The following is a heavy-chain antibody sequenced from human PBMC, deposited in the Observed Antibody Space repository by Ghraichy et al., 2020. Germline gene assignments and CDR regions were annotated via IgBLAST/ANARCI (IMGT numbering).Heavy chain of an antibody. CDR2: ISWNSGSI. CDR1: GFTFDDYA. CDR3: AKGDYDSSGYYGGKHFDY. D-gene: IGHD3-22*01. V-gene: IGHV3-9*01. J-gene: IGHJ4*02. Sequence: SCAASGFTFDDYAMHWVRQAPGKGLEWVSGISWNSGSIGYADSVEGRFTISRDNAKNSLYLQMNSLRAEDTALYYCAKGDYDSSGYYGGKHFDYWGQGTLVTVS.